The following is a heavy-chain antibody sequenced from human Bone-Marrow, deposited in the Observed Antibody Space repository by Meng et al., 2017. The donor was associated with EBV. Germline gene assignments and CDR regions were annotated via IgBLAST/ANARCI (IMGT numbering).Heavy chain of an antibody. CDR3: AHRKGAPGYFDY. J-gene: IGHJ4*02. D-gene: IGHD4/OR15-4a*01. CDR2: IYWDDDK. V-gene: IGHV2-5*02. CDR1: RFSLRTSGVV. Sequence: QLALKGSCPTLVKPTQTLTPAGSFPRFSLRTSGVVVGWIRQPPGKALEWLALIYWDDDKRYSPSLKSRLTITKDTSKNQVVLTMTNMDPVDTATYYCAHRKGAPGYFDYWGQGTLVTVSS.